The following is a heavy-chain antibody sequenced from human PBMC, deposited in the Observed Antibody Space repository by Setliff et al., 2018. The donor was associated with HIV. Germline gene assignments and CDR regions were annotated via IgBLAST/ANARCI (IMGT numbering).Heavy chain of an antibody. CDR2: IYSGGST. CDR3: STTASNGYPWALDI. Sequence: GGSLRLSCAASGFTVSRNYMSWVRQAPGKGLEWVSVIYSGGSTYYADFVKGRFTISRDNSKNTLYLQMNSLKTEDTAVYYCSTTASNGYPWALDIWGQGTMVTVSS. CDR1: GFTVSRNY. J-gene: IGHJ3*02. V-gene: IGHV3-53*01. D-gene: IGHD3-22*01.